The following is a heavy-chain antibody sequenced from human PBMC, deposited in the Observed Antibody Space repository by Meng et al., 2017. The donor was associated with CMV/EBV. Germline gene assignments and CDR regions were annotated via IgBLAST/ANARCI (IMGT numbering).Heavy chain of an antibody. D-gene: IGHD6-6*01. CDR1: GFTFSSYW. Sequence: GGSLRLSCAASGFTFSSYWMSWVRQAPGKGLEWVSYISSSGSTIYYADSVKGRFTISRDNAKNSLYLQMNSLRAEDTAVYYCARGPLRPYSSSSRSGYFDYWGQGTLVTVSS. CDR2: ISSSGSTI. CDR3: ARGPLRPYSSSSRSGYFDY. V-gene: IGHV3-48*04. J-gene: IGHJ4*02.